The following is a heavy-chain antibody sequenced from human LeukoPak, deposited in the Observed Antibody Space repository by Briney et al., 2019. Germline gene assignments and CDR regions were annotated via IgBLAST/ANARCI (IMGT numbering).Heavy chain of an antibody. CDR3: ARDGYGVLFDY. D-gene: IGHD4-17*01. J-gene: IGHJ4*02. CDR1: GYSISSSSYH. CDR2: IYYSGST. V-gene: IGHV4-39*07. Sequence: PSETLSLTCTVSGYSISSSSYHWGWIRQPPGKGLEWIGSIYYSGSTYDNPSLKSRVTISIDTSKNQFSLKLSSVTATDTAVYFCARDGYGVLFDYWGQGTLVTVSS.